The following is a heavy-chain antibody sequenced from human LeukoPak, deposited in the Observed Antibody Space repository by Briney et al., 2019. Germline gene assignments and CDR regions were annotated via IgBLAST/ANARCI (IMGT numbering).Heavy chain of an antibody. CDR2: ISYDGSNK. CDR3: ARDGTSSSWKMDYYYMDV. J-gene: IGHJ6*03. Sequence: TGRSLRLSCAASGFTFSSYGMHWVRQAPGKGLEWVAVISYDGSNKYYADSVKGRFTISRDNSKNTLYLQMNSLRAEDTAVYYCARDGTSSSWKMDYYYMDVWGKGTTVTVSS. CDR1: GFTFSSYG. D-gene: IGHD6-13*01. V-gene: IGHV3-30*03.